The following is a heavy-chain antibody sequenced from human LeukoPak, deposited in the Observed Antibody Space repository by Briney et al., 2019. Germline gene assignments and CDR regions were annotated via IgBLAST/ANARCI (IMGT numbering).Heavy chain of an antibody. Sequence: SVKVSCKASGGTFSSYAISWVRQAPGQGLEWMGGIIPIFGTANYAQKFQGRVTITTDESTSTAYTELSSLRSEDTAVYYCATSPEVYGGPQNFDYWRRGPLATVSS. D-gene: IGHD4-23*01. V-gene: IGHV1-69*05. CDR1: GGTFSSYA. CDR3: ATSPEVYGGPQNFDY. CDR2: IIPIFGTA. J-gene: IGHJ4*02.